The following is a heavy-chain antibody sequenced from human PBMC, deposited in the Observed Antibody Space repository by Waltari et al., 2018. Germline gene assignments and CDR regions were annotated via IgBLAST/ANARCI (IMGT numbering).Heavy chain of an antibody. Sequence: QVQLQESGPGLVKPSQTLSLTCTVSGGSISSGSYYWSWIRQPAGKGLEWIGRIYTSGSTNYTPSLKSRVTISVDTSKNQFSLKLSSVTAADTAVYYCARSGPNWFDPWGQGTLVTVSS. J-gene: IGHJ5*02. V-gene: IGHV4-61*02. CDR3: ARSGPNWFDP. CDR2: IYTSGST. CDR1: GGSISSGSYY. D-gene: IGHD3-10*01.